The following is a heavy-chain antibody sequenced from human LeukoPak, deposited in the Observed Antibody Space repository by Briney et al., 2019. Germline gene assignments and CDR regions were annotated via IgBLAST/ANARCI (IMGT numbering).Heavy chain of an antibody. Sequence: PGGSLRLSCAASGFTFSSYSMNWVRQAPGKGLEWVSSISSSSSYIYYADSVKGRFTISRDNAKNSLYLQMNSLRAEDTAVCYCAREVYGSGSYYDYWGQGTLVTVSS. CDR3: AREVYGSGSYYDY. CDR2: ISSSSSYI. D-gene: IGHD3-10*01. CDR1: GFTFSSYS. J-gene: IGHJ4*02. V-gene: IGHV3-21*01.